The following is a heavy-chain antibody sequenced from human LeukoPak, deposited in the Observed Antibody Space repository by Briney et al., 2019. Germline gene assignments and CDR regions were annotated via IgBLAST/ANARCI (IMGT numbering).Heavy chain of an antibody. Sequence: GGSLGLSCAASGFTFSSYLMSWGRQAPGQGVEWVANIKQDGSEKYYVDSVKGRFSITRDNAKNSLYLQMNSLRAEDTAVYYCARTYYDILTGYSDYWGQGTLVTVSS. CDR3: ARTYYDILTGYSDY. V-gene: IGHV3-7*01. CDR2: IKQDGSEK. J-gene: IGHJ4*02. D-gene: IGHD3-9*01. CDR1: GFTFSSYL.